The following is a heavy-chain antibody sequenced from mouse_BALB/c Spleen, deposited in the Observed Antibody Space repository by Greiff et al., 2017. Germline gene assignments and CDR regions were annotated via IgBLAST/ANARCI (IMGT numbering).Heavy chain of an antibody. J-gene: IGHJ4*01. CDR2: ISYSGST. V-gene: IGHV3-2*02. CDR3: ARRNSLLLMDY. CDR1: GYSITSDYA. D-gene: IGHD1-2*01. Sequence: EVKLMESGPGLVKPSQSLSLTCTVTGYSITSDYAWNWIRQFPGNKLEWMGYISYSGSTSYNPSLKSRISITRDTSKNQFFLQLNSVTTEDTATYYCARRNSLLLMDYWGQGTSVTVSS.